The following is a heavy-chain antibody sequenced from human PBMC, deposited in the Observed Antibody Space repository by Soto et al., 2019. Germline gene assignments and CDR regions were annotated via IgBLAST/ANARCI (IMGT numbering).Heavy chain of an antibody. Sequence: QVQLQQWGAGLLKPSETLSLTCAVYGGSFSTDYWRWIRQPPGKGLEWIGEINPSGCTNYNPSLNIRVNISVATSKNKFSPKLISVTAADTAVYYCARVLAPRASRDFDYWGQGTLVTVSS. J-gene: IGHJ4*02. CDR1: GGSFSTDY. D-gene: IGHD3-3*02. V-gene: IGHV4-34*01. CDR3: ARVLAPRASRDFDY. CDR2: INPSGCT.